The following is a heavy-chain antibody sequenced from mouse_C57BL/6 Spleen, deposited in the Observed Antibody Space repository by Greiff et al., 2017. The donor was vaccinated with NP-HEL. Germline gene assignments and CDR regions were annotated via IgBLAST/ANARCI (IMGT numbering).Heavy chain of an antibody. CDR3: AGGSIPEYYAMDY. V-gene: IGHV1-69*01. D-gene: IGHD1-1*01. CDR2: IDPSDSYT. J-gene: IGHJ4*01. CDR1: GYTFTSYW. Sequence: QVQLQQPGAELVMPGASVKLSCKASGYTFTSYWMHWVKQRPGQGLEWIGEIDPSDSYTNYNQKFKGKSTLTVDKSSSTAYMQLISLTSEDSAVYYCAGGSIPEYYAMDYWGQGTSVTVSS.